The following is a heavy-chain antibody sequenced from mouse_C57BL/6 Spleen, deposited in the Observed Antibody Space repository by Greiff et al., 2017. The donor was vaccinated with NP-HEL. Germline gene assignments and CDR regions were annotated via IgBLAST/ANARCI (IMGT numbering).Heavy chain of an antibody. CDR2: IYPRSGNT. CDR3: ARYTDYYGSSYYFDY. V-gene: IGHV1-81*01. CDR1: GYTFTSYG. Sequence: VQLQESGAELARPGASVKLSCKASGYTFTSYGISWVKQRTGQGLEWIGEIYPRSGNTYYNEKFKGKATLTADKSSSTAYMELRSLTSEDSAVYFCARYTDYYGSSYYFDYWGQGTTLTVSS. D-gene: IGHD1-1*01. J-gene: IGHJ2*01.